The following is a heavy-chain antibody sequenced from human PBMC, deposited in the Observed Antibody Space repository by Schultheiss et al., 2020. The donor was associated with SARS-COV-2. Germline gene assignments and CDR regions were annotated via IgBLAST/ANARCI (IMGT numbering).Heavy chain of an antibody. CDR2: IYYSGST. V-gene: IGHV4-59*01. CDR3: ARGRVLL. D-gene: IGHD2/OR15-2a*01. J-gene: IGHJ4*02. Sequence: SETLSLTCTVSGGSISSDYWSWIRQPPGKGLEWIGYIYYSGSTNYNPSLKSRLTISVDTSKNQFSLKLTSVTAADTAVYYCARGRVLLWGQGTLVTVSS. CDR1: GGSISSDY.